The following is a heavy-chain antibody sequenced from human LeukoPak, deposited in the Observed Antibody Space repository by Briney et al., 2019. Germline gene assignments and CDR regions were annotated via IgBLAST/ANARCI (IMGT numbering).Heavy chain of an antibody. CDR3: ARDNSVGDIAWWFDP. D-gene: IGHD3-10*01. J-gene: IGHJ5*02. CDR2: INPTGTTT. CDR1: GYTFINNW. Sequence: ASVKVSCKASGYTFINNWMHWVRQAPGQGLEWVGLINPTGTTTLYAQKFQGRVTLTRDMSTSTGYMELRSLKSEDTAVYYCARDNSVGDIAWWFDPWGQGTLVTVSS. V-gene: IGHV1-46*01.